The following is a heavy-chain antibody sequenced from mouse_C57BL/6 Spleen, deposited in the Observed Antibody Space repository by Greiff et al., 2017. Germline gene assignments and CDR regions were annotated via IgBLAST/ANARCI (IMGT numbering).Heavy chain of an antibody. CDR2: ISGGGGNT. CDR3: ARHADNYGSSYDWYFDV. J-gene: IGHJ1*03. D-gene: IGHD1-1*01. Sequence: DVMLVESGGGLVKPGGSLKLSCAASGFTFSSYTMSWVRQTPEKRLEWVATISGGGGNTYYPDSVKGRFTISRDNAKNTLYLQMSSLRSEDTALYYCARHADNYGSSYDWYFDVWGTGTTVTVSS. V-gene: IGHV5-9*01. CDR1: GFTFSSYT.